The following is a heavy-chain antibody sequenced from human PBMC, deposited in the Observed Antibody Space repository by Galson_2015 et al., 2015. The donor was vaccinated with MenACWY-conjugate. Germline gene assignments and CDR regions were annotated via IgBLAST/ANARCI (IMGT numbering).Heavy chain of an antibody. CDR3: ARGRGRPLAHALEI. Sequence: SLRLSCAASGFTFSSYTMHWVRQAPGKGLEWVAAMSYDGSNKYYADTVKGRFTISRDNSKNTLYLQMDSLRAEDTAVYYCARGRGRPLAHALEIWGQGTMVTVSS. J-gene: IGHJ3*02. CDR2: MSYDGSNK. CDR1: GFTFSSYT. D-gene: IGHD6-6*01. V-gene: IGHV3-30*01.